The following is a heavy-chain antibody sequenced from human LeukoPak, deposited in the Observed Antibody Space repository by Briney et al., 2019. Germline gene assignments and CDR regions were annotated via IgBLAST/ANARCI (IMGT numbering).Heavy chain of an antibody. J-gene: IGHJ6*03. CDR3: ARTPKTVKNYYYMDV. CDR1: GGSINNYY. Sequence: SETLSLTCTVSGGSINNYYWTWIRQPPGKGLEWLGYISYSGSTSYIPSLKSRVTISVDTSKNQFSLKVSSVTAADTAVYYCARTPKTVKNYYYMDVWGKGTTVTSSS. CDR2: ISYSGST. V-gene: IGHV4-59*01. D-gene: IGHD4-17*01.